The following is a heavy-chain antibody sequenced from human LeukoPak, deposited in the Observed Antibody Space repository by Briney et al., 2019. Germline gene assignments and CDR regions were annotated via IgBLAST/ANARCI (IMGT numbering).Heavy chain of an antibody. J-gene: IGHJ4*02. V-gene: IGHV3-23*01. CDR2: ISGSGGNT. Sequence: GGSLRLSCAASGFTFSNSAMTWVRQAPGKGLEWVSSISGSGGNTYYIDSGKGRFTISRDNSKDTLYLHVNSLRAEDTAIYYCAKGGRGSSGYYAFSYWGQGTLVTVSS. CDR1: GFTFSNSA. D-gene: IGHD3-22*01. CDR3: AKGGRGSSGYYAFSY.